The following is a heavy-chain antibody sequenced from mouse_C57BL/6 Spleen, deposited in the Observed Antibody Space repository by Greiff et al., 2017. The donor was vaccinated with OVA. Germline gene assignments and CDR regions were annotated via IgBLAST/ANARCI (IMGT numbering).Heavy chain of an antibody. CDR3: AREGVITTVPFDY. D-gene: IGHD1-1*01. CDR2: INPYNGDT. CDR1: GYSFTGYF. Sequence: EVKLVESGPELVKPGDSVKISCKASGYSFTGYFMNWVMQSHGKSLEWIGRINPYNGDTFYNQKFKGKATLTVDKSSSTAHMELRSLTSEDSAVYYCAREGVITTVPFDYWGQGTTLTVSS. V-gene: IGHV1-20*01. J-gene: IGHJ2*01.